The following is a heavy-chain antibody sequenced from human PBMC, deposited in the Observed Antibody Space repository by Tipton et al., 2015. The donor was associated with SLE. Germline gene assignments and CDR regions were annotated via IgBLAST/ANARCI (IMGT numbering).Heavy chain of an antibody. D-gene: IGHD5-24*01. CDR1: GYIFSTYG. J-gene: IGHJ6*03. CDR3: ARHPVAGYTSDMAV. Sequence: QVQLVQSGAEVKKPGASVKVSCRASGYIFSTYGISWVRQAPGQGLEWMGWINPYNDNTDYVEVLQGRVTMTTDTSTGTAYMELTTLNSDDTAIYYGARHPVAGYTSDMAVWGTGTTVTVSS. CDR2: INPYNDNT. V-gene: IGHV1-18*01.